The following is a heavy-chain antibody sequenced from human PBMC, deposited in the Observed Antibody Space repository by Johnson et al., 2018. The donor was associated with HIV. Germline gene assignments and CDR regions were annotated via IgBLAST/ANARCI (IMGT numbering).Heavy chain of an antibody. CDR1: GFIFSSYG. CDR3: ARAYCGGDCYRIWNAFDI. Sequence: QVHLVESGGGVVQPGRSLRLSCAASGFIFSSYGMHWVRQAPGKGLEWVAVISYDGSNKYYADSVKGRFTISRDNAKNSLYLQMRSLRAEDTAVYYCARAYCGGDCYRIWNAFDIWGQGTMVTVSS. V-gene: IGHV3-30*19. CDR2: ISYDGSNK. J-gene: IGHJ3*02. D-gene: IGHD2-21*02.